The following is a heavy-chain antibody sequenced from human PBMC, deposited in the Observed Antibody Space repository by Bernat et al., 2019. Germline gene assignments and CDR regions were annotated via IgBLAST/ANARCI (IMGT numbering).Heavy chain of an antibody. CDR1: GISITSSSSY. Sequence: QLQLQESGPGLVKPSETLSLTCTVSGISITSSSSYWGWIRQPPGKRLEWIGSIYYSGSTYYNPSLKSRVTISVDTSKNQFSLKLSSVTAADTAVYYCARDQVPAAIPDYYYYGMDVWGQGTTVTVSS. CDR3: ARDQVPAAIPDYYYYGMDV. J-gene: IGHJ6*02. V-gene: IGHV4-39*02. D-gene: IGHD2-2*02. CDR2: IYYSGST.